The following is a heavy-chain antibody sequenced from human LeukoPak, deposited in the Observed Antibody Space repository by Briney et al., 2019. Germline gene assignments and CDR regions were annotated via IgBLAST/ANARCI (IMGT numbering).Heavy chain of an antibody. Sequence: SQTLSLTCTVSGGSISSGDYYWSWIRQPPGKGLEWIGYIYYSGSTYYNPSLKSRVTISVDTSKNQFSLKLSSVTAADTAVYYCALYRGVRGVTRMYYFDYWSQGTLVTVSS. V-gene: IGHV4-30-4*01. CDR1: GGSISSGDYY. J-gene: IGHJ4*02. CDR3: ALYRGVRGVTRMYYFDY. CDR2: IYYSGST. D-gene: IGHD3-10*01.